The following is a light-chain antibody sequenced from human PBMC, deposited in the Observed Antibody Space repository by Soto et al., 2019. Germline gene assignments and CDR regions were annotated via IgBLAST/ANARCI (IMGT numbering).Light chain of an antibody. J-gene: IGKJ1*01. CDR3: QHYNSYSEA. CDR2: KAS. V-gene: IGKV1-5*03. Sequence: DIQMTQSPSTLSGSVGDRVTISCRASQTISSWLAWYQQKPGKAPKLLIYKASTLKSGVPSRFSGSGSGTEFTLTISSLRPGDFATYYCQHYNSYSEAFGQGTKVDIK. CDR1: QTISSW.